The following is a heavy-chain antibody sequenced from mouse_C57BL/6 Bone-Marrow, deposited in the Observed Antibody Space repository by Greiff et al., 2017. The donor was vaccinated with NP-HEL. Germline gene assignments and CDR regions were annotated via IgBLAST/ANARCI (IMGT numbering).Heavy chain of an antibody. CDR2: IHPNSGST. J-gene: IGHJ2*01. Sequence: QVQLQQPGAELVKPGASVKLSCKASGYTFTSYWMHWVKQRPGQGLEWIGMIHPNSGSTNYNEKFKSKATLTVDKSSSTAYMQLSSLTSEDSAVYYCEVLYQLRDYFDYWGKGTTLTVSS. V-gene: IGHV1-64*01. CDR3: EVLYQLRDYFDY. D-gene: IGHD2-12*01. CDR1: GYTFTSYW.